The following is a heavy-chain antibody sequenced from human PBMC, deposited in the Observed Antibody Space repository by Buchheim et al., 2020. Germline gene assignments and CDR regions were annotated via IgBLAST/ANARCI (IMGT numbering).Heavy chain of an antibody. CDR2: IYHIGTT. Sequence: QVQLQESGPGLVKPSGTLSLTCAVSNGSISISQWWSWVRQSPGKGLEWIGEIYHIGTTNYNPSLKSRVTISVDKSKNEFSLKMNSVTAADTAMYYCARHWNDYGDFLDSWGQGTL. V-gene: IGHV4-4*02. J-gene: IGHJ4*02. CDR3: ARHWNDYGDFLDS. D-gene: IGHD4-17*01. CDR1: NGSISISQW.